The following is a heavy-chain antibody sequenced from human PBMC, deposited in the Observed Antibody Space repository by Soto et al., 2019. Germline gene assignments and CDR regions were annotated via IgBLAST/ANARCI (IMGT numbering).Heavy chain of an antibody. CDR3: ARDFFDSSDYTTNWFDP. CDR2: IYHTGNA. D-gene: IGHD3-22*01. CDR1: GYSISNSRFY. J-gene: IGHJ5*02. V-gene: IGHV4-39*01. Sequence: SSETLSLTCSFSGYSISNSRFYWAWIRQPPGEGLEWIGSIYHTGNAYYNPSLKSRVTISVDTSKNQFSLKLTSVTAADAALYYCARDFFDSSDYTTNWFDPWGQGTLVTVSS.